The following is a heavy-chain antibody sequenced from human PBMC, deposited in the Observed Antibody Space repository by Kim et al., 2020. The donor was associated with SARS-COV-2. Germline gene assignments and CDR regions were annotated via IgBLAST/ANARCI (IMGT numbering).Heavy chain of an antibody. CDR3: ARAPTPYSSSNYYYYGMDV. CDR2: IYSGGST. D-gene: IGHD6-6*01. J-gene: IGHJ6*02. CDR1: GFTVSSNY. Sequence: GGSLRLSCAASGFTVSSNYMSWVRQAPGKGLEWVSVIYSGGSTYYADSVKGRFTISRHNSKNTLYLQMNSLRAEDTAVYYCARAPTPYSSSNYYYYGMDVWGQGTTVTVSS. V-gene: IGHV3-53*04.